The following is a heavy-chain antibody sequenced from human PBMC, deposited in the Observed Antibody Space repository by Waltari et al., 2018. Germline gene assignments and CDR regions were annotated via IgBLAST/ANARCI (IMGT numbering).Heavy chain of an antibody. Sequence: QVQLQQWGAGLLKPSETLSLTCAVYGGSFSGYYWSWIRQPPGEGREWIGEINHSGSTNYNPSLKSRVTISVDTSKNQFSLKLSSVTAADTAVYYCARVGPRGLLRGVGGKFDYWGQGTLVTVSS. CDR2: INHSGST. D-gene: IGHD3-10*01. V-gene: IGHV4-34*01. J-gene: IGHJ4*02. CDR1: GGSFSGYY. CDR3: ARVGPRGLLRGVGGKFDY.